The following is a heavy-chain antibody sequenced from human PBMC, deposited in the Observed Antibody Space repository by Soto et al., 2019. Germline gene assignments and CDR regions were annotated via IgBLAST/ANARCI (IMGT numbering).Heavy chain of an antibody. V-gene: IGHV3-30-3*01. CDR3: ARESYYFDY. CDR1: GFTFSNYA. J-gene: IGHJ4*02. Sequence: QVQLVASGGGVVQPGRSLRLSYAASGFTFSNYAMHWVRQAPGKGLEWVAVISYDGSNKYYADSVKGRFTISRDNSKNTLYLQMNSLRAEDTAVYYCARESYYFDYWGQGTLVTVSS. CDR2: ISYDGSNK.